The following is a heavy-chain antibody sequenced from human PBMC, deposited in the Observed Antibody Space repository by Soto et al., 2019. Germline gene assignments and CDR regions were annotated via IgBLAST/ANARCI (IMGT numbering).Heavy chain of an antibody. J-gene: IGHJ2*01. CDR3: AKGANDYVWGCNLNWYFDL. CDR2: ISYDGSNK. Sequence: QVQLVESGGGVVQPGRSLRLSCAASGFTFSSYGMHWVRQAPGKGLEWVAVISYDGSNKYYADSVKGRFTISRDHSKNTLYLQMNSLRAEDTAVYYCAKGANDYVWGCNLNWYFDLWGRGTLVTVSS. D-gene: IGHD3-16*01. V-gene: IGHV3-30*18. CDR1: GFTFSSYG.